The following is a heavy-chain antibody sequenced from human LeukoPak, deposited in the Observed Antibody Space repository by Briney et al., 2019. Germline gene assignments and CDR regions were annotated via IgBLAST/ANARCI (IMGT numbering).Heavy chain of an antibody. Sequence: GASVKVSCKASGGTFSSYAISWVRQAPGQGLEWMGGIIPIFGTANYAQKFQGRVTITADESTSTAYMELSSLRSEDTAVYYCARWDIVVVPAATPPYYYYGMDVWGQGTTVTVSS. D-gene: IGHD2-2*01. V-gene: IGHV1-69*13. CDR2: IIPIFGTA. CDR3: ARWDIVVVPAATPPYYYYGMDV. J-gene: IGHJ6*02. CDR1: GGTFSSYA.